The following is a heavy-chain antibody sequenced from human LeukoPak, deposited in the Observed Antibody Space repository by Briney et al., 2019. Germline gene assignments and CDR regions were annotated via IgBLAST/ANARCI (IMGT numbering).Heavy chain of an antibody. Sequence: ASVKVSCKASGYTFTGYYMHWVRQAPGQGLEWMGRINPNSGSTNYAQKFQGRVTMTRDTSISTAYMELSRLRSDDTAVYYCARVRNYYDSSGYYPFDYWGQGTLVTVSS. CDR1: GYTFTGYY. CDR3: ARVRNYYDSSGYYPFDY. CDR2: INPNSGST. J-gene: IGHJ4*02. V-gene: IGHV1-2*06. D-gene: IGHD3-22*01.